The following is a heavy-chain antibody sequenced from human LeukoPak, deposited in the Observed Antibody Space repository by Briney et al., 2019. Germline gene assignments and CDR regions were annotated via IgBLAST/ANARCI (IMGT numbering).Heavy chain of an antibody. CDR1: GFTFSSYA. V-gene: IGHV3-23*01. J-gene: IGHJ3*02. D-gene: IGHD3-10*01. Sequence: PGGSLRLSCAASGFTFSSYAMSWVRQAPGKGLEWVSAISGSGGSTYYADSVKGRFTISRDNSKNTLYLQMNSLRAEDTAIYYCGAGRQFVGAFDIWGQGTLVTVSS. CDR2: ISGSGGST. CDR3: GAGRQFVGAFDI.